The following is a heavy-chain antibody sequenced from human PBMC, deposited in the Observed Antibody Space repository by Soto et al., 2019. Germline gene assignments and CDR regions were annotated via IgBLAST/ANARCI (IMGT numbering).Heavy chain of an antibody. V-gene: IGHV3-30-3*01. J-gene: IGHJ4*02. Sequence: QVQLVEAGGGVVQPGRSLRLSCAASGFTFSSYAMHWVRQAPGKGLEWVAVISYDGSSKFYADSVKGRFTISRDNSKNTLYLQMNSLITEDTAVYYCARRSSGSYLDLDYSGLGTLVTVSS. CDR2: ISYDGSSK. D-gene: IGHD3-22*01. CDR1: GFTFSSYA. CDR3: ARRSSGSYLDLDY.